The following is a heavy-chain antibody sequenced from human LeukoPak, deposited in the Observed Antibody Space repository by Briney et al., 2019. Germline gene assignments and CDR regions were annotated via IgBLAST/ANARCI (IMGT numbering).Heavy chain of an antibody. D-gene: IGHD3-9*01. J-gene: IGHJ3*02. CDR1: GFSLSTSGVG. CDR2: IYWNDDK. Sequence: SGPTLVNPTQTLTLTCTFSGFSLSTSGVGVGWIRQPPGKALEWLALIYWNDDKRYSPSLKSRLTITKDTSKNQVVLTMTNMDPVDTATYYCAHTTILTGYSFLDAFDIWGQGTMVTVSS. V-gene: IGHV2-5*01. CDR3: AHTTILTGYSFLDAFDI.